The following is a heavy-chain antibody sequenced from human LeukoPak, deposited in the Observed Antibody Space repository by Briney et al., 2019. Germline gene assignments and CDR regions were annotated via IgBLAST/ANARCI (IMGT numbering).Heavy chain of an antibody. D-gene: IGHD1-26*01. J-gene: IGHJ4*02. CDR3: ARHSGSYQRAFDY. CDR2: IKQDGGEK. V-gene: IGHV3-7*01. CDR1: GFTSSRYW. Sequence: GGSLRLSCAASGFTSSRYWMSWVRQAPGKGGEWVANIKQDGGEKHYVDSVKGRFTISRDNAKNSLYLQMNSLRVEDTAVYYCARHSGSYQRAFDYWGQGTLVTVSS.